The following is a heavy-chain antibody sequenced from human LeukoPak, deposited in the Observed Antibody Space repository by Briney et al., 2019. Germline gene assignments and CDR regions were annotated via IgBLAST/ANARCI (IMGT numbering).Heavy chain of an antibody. Sequence: GGSLRLSCAASGFTFDDYGMSWVRQAPGKGLEWVSGINWNGGSTGYADSVKGRFTISRDNAKNSLYLQMNSLRAEDTAVYYCAREYEGYCSGGSCFRGTYNWFDPWGQGILVTVSS. CDR2: INWNGGST. CDR1: GFTFDDYG. V-gene: IGHV3-20*04. D-gene: IGHD2-15*01. CDR3: AREYEGYCSGGSCFRGTYNWFDP. J-gene: IGHJ5*02.